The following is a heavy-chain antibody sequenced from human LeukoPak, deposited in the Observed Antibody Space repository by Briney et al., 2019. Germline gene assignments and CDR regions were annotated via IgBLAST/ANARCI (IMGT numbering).Heavy chain of an antibody. CDR1: GGSISSGGYS. J-gene: IGHJ4*02. CDR3: ARAAPSSGFDY. CDR2: IYHSGST. D-gene: IGHD3-22*01. Sequence: SQTLSLTCAVSGGSISSGGYSWSWIRQPPGEGLEWIGYIYHSGSTYYNPSLKSRVTISVDRSKNQFSLKLSSETAADTAVYYCARAAPSSGFDYWGQGTLVTVSS. V-gene: IGHV4-30-2*01.